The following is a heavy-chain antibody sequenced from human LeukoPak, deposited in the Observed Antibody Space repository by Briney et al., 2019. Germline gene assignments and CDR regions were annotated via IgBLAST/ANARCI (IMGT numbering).Heavy chain of an antibody. J-gene: IGHJ4*02. CDR2: MNPNSGNT. D-gene: IGHD3-16*02. Sequence: ASVNVSCKASGYTFTSYDINWVRQATGQGLEWMGWMNPNSGNTGYAQKFQGRVTMTRNTSISTAYMELSSLRSEDTAVYYCARGATYYDYVWGSYRFDYWGQGTLVTVSS. CDR1: GYTFTSYD. V-gene: IGHV1-8*01. CDR3: ARGATYYDYVWGSYRFDY.